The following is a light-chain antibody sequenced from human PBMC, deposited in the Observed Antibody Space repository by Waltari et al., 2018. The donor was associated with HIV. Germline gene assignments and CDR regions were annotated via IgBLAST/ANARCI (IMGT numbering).Light chain of an antibody. CDR1: YLGSMY. CDR3: QVWDSSTVI. CDR2: QTV. V-gene: IGLV3-9*01. Sequence: SSLLTQALSVSVAPGLAATINCGGAYLGSMYVRCFQQKPGQAPRLVIVQTVNRPSGSPERVSGYSTANTAPLTISGDQLAEEGDYYCQVWDSSTVIFGSGT. J-gene: IGLJ1*01.